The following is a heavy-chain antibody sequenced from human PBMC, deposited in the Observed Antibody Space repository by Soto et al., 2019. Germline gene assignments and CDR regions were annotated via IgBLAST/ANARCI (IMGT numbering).Heavy chain of an antibody. V-gene: IGHV1-8*01. J-gene: IGHJ5*02. CDR3: ARGSTYYDFWSGYMSWFDP. D-gene: IGHD3-3*01. CDR2: MNPNRGNT. Sequence: QVQLVQSGAEVKKPGASVKVSCKASGYTFTSYDIHWVRQATGQGLEWMGWMNPNRGNTGYAQKFQGRVTMTRNTAISTAYMELSSLRSEDTAVYYCARGSTYYDFWSGYMSWFDPWGQGTLVTVS. CDR1: GYTFTSYD.